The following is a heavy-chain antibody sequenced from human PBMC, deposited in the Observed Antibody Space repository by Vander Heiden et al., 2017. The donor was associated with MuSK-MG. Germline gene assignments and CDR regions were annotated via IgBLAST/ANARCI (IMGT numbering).Heavy chain of an antibody. CDR1: GYTVTGYC. V-gene: IGHV1-2*02. Sequence: QVPLLQSGAGATMPGASVKVSSKASGYTVTGYCMPWVRPAPGQGREWMGWINPNSGSTNYAEKVQGRVTMTRDTSTSTADMELSRLRSDDTAVYYCAREDCSSTSCFLYDRDVWGKGTTVTVAS. D-gene: IGHD2-2*01. J-gene: IGHJ6*03. CDR3: AREDCSSTSCFLYDRDV. CDR2: INPNSGST.